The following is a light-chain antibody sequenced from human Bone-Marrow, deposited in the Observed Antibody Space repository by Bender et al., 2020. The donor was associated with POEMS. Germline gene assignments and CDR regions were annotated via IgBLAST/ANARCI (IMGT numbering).Light chain of an antibody. J-gene: IGLJ3*02. CDR1: NIGSKT. CDR3: QSYDNSLGGWV. CDR2: HGS. V-gene: IGLV3-21*02. Sequence: SYVLTQPPSVSVAPGQTATITCGGNNIGSKTVHWYQQKPGQAPVLVVYHGSDRPSGIPERFSGSKSGTSASLAITGLQAEDEGDYYCQSYDNSLGGWVFGGGTKLTVL.